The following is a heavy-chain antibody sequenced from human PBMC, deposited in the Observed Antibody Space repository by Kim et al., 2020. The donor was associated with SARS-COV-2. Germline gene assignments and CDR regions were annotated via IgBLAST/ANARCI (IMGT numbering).Heavy chain of an antibody. CDR3: AREFRYSSSWYQGWFDP. V-gene: IGHV4-59*13. CDR2: IYYSGST. Sequence: SETLSLTCTVSGGSISSYYWSWIRQPPGKGLEWIGYIYYSGSTNYNPSLKSRVTISVDTSKNQFSLKLSSVTAADTAMYYCAREFRYSSSWYQGWFDPWGQGTLVTVSS. D-gene: IGHD6-13*01. CDR1: GGSISSYY. J-gene: IGHJ5*02.